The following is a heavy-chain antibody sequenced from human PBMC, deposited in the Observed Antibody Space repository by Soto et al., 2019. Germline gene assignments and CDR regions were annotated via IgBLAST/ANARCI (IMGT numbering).Heavy chain of an antibody. CDR3: AKDTVGGYSFWSGYYNDGLDV. CDR2: ISGNGAGT. CDR1: GFTFDSYA. D-gene: IGHD3-3*01. J-gene: IGHJ3*01. V-gene: IGHV3-23*01. Sequence: EVKLLESGGGLAQPGGSLRLSCVGSGFTFDSYAISWVRQAPGKGLQWISAISGNGAGTDYAHSVKGRFTISRDNSKNTVHLQMNSLRAEDTALYYCAKDTVGGYSFWSGYYNDGLDVWGQGTMVTVSS.